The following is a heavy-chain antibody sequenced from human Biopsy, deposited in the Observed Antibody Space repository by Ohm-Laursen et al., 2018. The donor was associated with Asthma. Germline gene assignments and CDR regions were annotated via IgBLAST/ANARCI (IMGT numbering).Heavy chain of an antibody. D-gene: IGHD3-22*01. CDR2: IHHSGTS. Sequence: TPSLTCTVSGDSITSGGCCWNWIRQHPGKGLEWIGYIHHSGTSYFNPSLKSRVSFSRDTSKNQFSLRLSSVTAADTAMYYCARIPRRSGSYFVDYWGQGTLVTVPS. CDR3: ARIPRRSGSYFVDY. J-gene: IGHJ4*02. V-gene: IGHV4-31*03. CDR1: GDSITSGGCC.